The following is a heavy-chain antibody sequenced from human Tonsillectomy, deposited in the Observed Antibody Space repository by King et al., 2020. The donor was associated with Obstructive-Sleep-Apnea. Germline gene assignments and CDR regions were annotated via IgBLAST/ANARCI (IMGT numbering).Heavy chain of an antibody. CDR1: GFTFSSYG. CDR3: AKEGYSSGWYDFDP. Sequence: VQLVESGGGVVQPGRSLRLSCAASGFTFSSYGMHWVRQAPGKGLEWVAVISYDGSNKYYADSVKGRFTISRDKSKSTLYLQMNSLRAEDTAVYYCAKEGYSSGWYDFDPWDQGTLVTVSS. CDR2: ISYDGSNK. D-gene: IGHD6-19*01. V-gene: IGHV3-30*18. J-gene: IGHJ5*02.